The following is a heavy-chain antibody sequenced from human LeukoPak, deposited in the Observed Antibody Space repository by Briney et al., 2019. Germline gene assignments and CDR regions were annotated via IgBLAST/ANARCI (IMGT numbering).Heavy chain of an antibody. Sequence: SETLSLTCAVSGGSISSSNWWGWVRQPPGKGLEWIGEIYHSGSTNYNPSLKSRVTISVDTSKNQFSLKLSSVTAADTAVYYCAREGYDSSGYVDYWGQGTLVTVSS. D-gene: IGHD3-22*01. CDR3: AREGYDSSGYVDY. CDR1: GGSISSSNW. CDR2: IYHSGST. V-gene: IGHV4-4*02. J-gene: IGHJ4*02.